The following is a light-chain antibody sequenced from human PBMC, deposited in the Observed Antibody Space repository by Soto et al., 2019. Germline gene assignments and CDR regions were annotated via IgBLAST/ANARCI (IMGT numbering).Light chain of an antibody. J-gene: IGKJ5*01. CDR3: QQNNNWLIT. V-gene: IGKV3-15*01. CDR2: GAS. CDR1: QSVSSN. Sequence: EIVMTQSPATLSVSPGERATLSCRASQSVSSNLAWYQQKPGQAPRLLIYGASTRATGITARFSGSGSGTEFTITISSLQPEDFAVFYCQQNNNWLITFGQGTRLEIK.